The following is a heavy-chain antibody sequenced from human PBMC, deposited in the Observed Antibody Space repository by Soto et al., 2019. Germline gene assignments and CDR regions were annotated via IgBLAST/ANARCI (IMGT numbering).Heavy chain of an antibody. Sequence: KPSETLSLTCAVKGRYFSGYYWSWIRQPPGKGLDWIGEINHSGSTNYNPSLKSRVTISVDTSKNQFSLKLSSVTAADTAVYYCARASFPGYYGSGSYYRLFDYWGQGTLVTVSS. V-gene: IGHV4-34*01. CDR1: GRYFSGYY. CDR3: ARASFPGYYGSGSYYRLFDY. CDR2: INHSGST. D-gene: IGHD3-10*01. J-gene: IGHJ4*02.